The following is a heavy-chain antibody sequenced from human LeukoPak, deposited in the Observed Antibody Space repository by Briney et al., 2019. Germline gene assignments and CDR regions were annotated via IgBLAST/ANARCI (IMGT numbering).Heavy chain of an antibody. CDR2: IYYSGST. CDR1: GGSISSYY. Sequence: SETLSLTCTVSGGSISSYYWSWIRQPPGKGLEWIGYIYYSGSTNYNPSLKSRVTISVDTSKNQFSLKLSSVTAADTAVYYCARRTGYNWFDPWGQGTLVTVSS. D-gene: IGHD4-17*01. V-gene: IGHV4-59*08. CDR3: ARRTGYNWFDP. J-gene: IGHJ5*02.